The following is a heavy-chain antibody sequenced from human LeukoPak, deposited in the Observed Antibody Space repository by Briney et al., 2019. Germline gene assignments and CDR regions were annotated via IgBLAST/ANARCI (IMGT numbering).Heavy chain of an antibody. J-gene: IGHJ4*02. CDR1: GGSISSSNW. D-gene: IGHD1-26*01. CDR2: IYHSGST. Sequence: SGTLSLTCAVSGGSISSSNWWSWVRQPPGKGLEWIGEIYHSGSTNYNPPLKSRVTISVDKSKNQFSLQMTSVTAADTAVYYCARWIVGATTSFDCWGQGTLVTVSS. CDR3: ARWIVGATTSFDC. V-gene: IGHV4-4*02.